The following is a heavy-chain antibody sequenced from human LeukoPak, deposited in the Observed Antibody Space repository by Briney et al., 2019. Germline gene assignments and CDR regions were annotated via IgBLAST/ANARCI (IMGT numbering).Heavy chain of an antibody. J-gene: IGHJ4*02. CDR1: GFIFSHYG. V-gene: IGHV3-33*01. Sequence: GGSLRLSCAASGFIFSHYGMHWVRQAPGKGLDWVAVIWRDGSNRFYAGSVKGRFTISRDNSQNTLFLQMNSLRVDDTAIYYCVSSANRGCDYNNSLKYWGQGTLVTVSS. CDR3: VSSANRGCDYNNSLKY. D-gene: IGHD4-11*01. CDR2: IWRDGSNR.